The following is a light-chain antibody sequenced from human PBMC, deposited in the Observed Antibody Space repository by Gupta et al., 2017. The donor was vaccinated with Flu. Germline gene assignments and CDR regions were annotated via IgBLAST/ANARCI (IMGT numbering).Light chain of an antibody. J-gene: IGLJ3*02. CDR2: GNT. Sequence: SSNIGAGCDVHWNQQLPGTAPKLLMHGNTNRPSGVPDRFSGSKSGTSASLAITGLQAEDEADYYCQSYDSRLSAWVFGGGTKLTVL. CDR1: SSNIGAGCD. CDR3: QSYDSRLSAWV. V-gene: IGLV1-40*01.